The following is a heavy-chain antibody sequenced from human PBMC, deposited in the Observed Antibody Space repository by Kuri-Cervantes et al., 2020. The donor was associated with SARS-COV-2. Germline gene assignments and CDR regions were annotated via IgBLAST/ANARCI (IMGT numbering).Heavy chain of an antibody. V-gene: IGHV4-39*01. CDR1: GGSISSSSYY. J-gene: IGHJ4*02. D-gene: IGHD6-13*01. CDR2: IYYSGST. CDR3: ARGGGGQLDFDY. Sequence: LRLSCTVSGGSISSSSYYWGWIRQPPGKGLEWIGSIYYSGSTYYNPSLKSRVTISVDTSKNQFSLKLSSVTAADTAVYYCARGGGGQLDFDYWGQGTLVTVSS.